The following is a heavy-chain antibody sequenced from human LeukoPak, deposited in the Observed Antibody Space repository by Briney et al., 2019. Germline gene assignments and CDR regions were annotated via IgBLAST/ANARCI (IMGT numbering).Heavy chain of an antibody. J-gene: IGHJ6*03. D-gene: IGHD5-12*01. CDR1: GFVFSGYG. CDR2: ISYDGSIQ. Sequence: GGSLRLSCVASGFVFSGYGIHWARQAPGKGLEWVALISYDGSIQYYADSVKGRFAISRDDSKNTLYLQMSGLRAEDTAVYYCAKGDSGYDLPPYYYYYMDVWGKGTTVTVSS. V-gene: IGHV3-30*18. CDR3: AKGDSGYDLPPYYYYYMDV.